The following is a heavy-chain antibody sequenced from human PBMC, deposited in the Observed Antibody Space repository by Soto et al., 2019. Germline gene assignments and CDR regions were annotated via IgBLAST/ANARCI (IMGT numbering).Heavy chain of an antibody. Sequence: QVQLVQSGAEVKKPGSSVKVSCKASGGTFSSYAISWVRQAPGQVLEWMGGIIPIFVTANYAQKFQGRVTITANESTSTAYMELSSLRSEDTAVYYCARYSSGRYYYYGMDGWGQGTTVTVSS. CDR1: GGTFSSYA. CDR2: IIPIFVTA. CDR3: ARYSSGRYYYYGMDG. J-gene: IGHJ6*02. D-gene: IGHD6-19*01. V-gene: IGHV1-69*01.